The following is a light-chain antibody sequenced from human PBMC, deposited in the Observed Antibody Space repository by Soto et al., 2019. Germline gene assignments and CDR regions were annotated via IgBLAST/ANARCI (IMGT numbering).Light chain of an antibody. CDR1: SSNIGSNH. CDR2: RSD. J-gene: IGLJ7*01. CDR3: AAWDDSRYGVV. V-gene: IGLV1-44*01. Sequence: QSVLTQSPSASGTPGQRVIIACSGSSSNIGSNHVNWYRHLPGAAPKLLIFRSDQRPSGVPDRFSGSKSGTTASLAISGLQSGDEADYYCAAWDDSRYGVVFGGGTQLTLL.